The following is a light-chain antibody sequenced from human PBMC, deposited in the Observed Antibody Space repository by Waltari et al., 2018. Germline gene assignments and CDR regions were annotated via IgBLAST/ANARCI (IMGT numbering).Light chain of an antibody. V-gene: IGKV1-27*01. J-gene: IGKJ1*01. CDR2: AAS. CDR3: QQYDSVPPT. Sequence: DIQMTQSPSSLSASVGDRVTTPCRASRGIPNYLVWYQQKPGKVPNLLIFAASTLQSGVPSRFSASGAGSDFTLTISSLQPEDAATYYCQQYDSVPPTFGQGTKVDIK. CDR1: RGIPNY.